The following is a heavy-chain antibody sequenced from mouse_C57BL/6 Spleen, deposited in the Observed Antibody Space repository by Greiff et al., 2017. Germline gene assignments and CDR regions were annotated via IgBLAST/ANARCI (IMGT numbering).Heavy chain of an antibody. Sequence: EVMLVESGEGLVKPGGSLKLSCAASGFTFSSYAMSWVRQTPEKRLEWVAYISSGGDYIYYADTVKGRFTISRDNARNTLYLQMSSLKSEDTAMXYCTREGSYGVDYWGQGTTLTVSS. V-gene: IGHV5-9-1*02. J-gene: IGHJ2*01. CDR3: TREGSYGVDY. CDR1: GFTFSSYA. CDR2: ISSGGDYI. D-gene: IGHD1-1*02.